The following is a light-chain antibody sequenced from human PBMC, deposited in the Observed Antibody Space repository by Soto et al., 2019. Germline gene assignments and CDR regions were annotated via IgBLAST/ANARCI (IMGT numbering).Light chain of an antibody. CDR1: QSVSSTY. V-gene: IGKV3-20*01. Sequence: EIVLTHSPGTLSLSLGERATLSCRASQSVSSTYLAWYQQKPGQAPRLLIYGVSSRATGIPDRFSGSGSGTDFTLTISRLEPEDFAVYYCQQYGSSPRTFGQGTKV. CDR3: QQYGSSPRT. CDR2: GVS. J-gene: IGKJ1*01.